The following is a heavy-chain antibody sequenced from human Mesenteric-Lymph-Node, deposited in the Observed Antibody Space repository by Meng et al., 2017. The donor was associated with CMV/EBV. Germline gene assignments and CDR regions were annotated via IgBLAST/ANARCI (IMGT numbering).Heavy chain of an antibody. CDR1: FSLSTSGVG. J-gene: IGHJ5*02. CDR2: IYWNDDK. CDR3: AHTHYDFWSGYPWFDP. D-gene: IGHD3-3*01. V-gene: IGHV2-5*01. Sequence: FSLSTSGVGVGWLRQPPGKALEWLALIYWNDDKRYSPSLKSRLTITKDTSKNQVVLTMTNMDPVDTATYYCAHTHYDFWSGYPWFDPWGQGTLVTVSS.